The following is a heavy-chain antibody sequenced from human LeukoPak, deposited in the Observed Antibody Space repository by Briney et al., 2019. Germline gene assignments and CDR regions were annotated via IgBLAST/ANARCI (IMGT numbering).Heavy chain of an antibody. Sequence: PGGSLRLSCAASGFTFSSYSMNWVRQAPGKGLEWVSYISSSSSTIYYADSVKGRFTISRDNAKNSLYLQMNSLRAEDTAVYYCARDLTREYYYDSSGYYSYYYYGMDVWGQGTTVTVSS. CDR2: ISSSSSTI. J-gene: IGHJ6*02. V-gene: IGHV3-48*04. CDR1: GFTFSSYS. D-gene: IGHD3-22*01. CDR3: ARDLTREYYYDSSGYYSYYYYGMDV.